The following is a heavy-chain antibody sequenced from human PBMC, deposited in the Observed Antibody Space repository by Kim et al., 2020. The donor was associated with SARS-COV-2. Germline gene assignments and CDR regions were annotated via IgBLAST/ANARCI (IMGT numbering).Heavy chain of an antibody. CDR1: GFTFSGYT. D-gene: IGHD2-21*02. CDR3: AGVSRIPGDWYDA. CDR2: INGKANSYST. Sequence: GGSLRLSCAASGFTFSGYTMHWVRQAPGKGLEWVARINGKANSYSTAYAASGKNSFTIARDKTKNTAYLKMNSLKTAATYEYHCAGVSRIPGDWYDA. J-gene: IGHJ3*01. V-gene: IGHV3-73*01.